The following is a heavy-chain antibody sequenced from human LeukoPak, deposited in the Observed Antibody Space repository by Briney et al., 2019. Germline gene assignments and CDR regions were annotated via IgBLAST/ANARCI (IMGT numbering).Heavy chain of an antibody. CDR2: INDYSGNT. Sequence: SETLSLTCDVFGGSFTDYFCTWIRHSPGQGLEWIGEINDYSGNTNYNPSLKSRVSISLEKSKNQFYLELRSVTAADTAVYYCARGRLAKIVVVHSFQYGMDVWGQGTTVTVSS. CDR3: ARGRLAKIVVVHSFQYGMDV. D-gene: IGHD3-22*01. V-gene: IGHV4-34*01. J-gene: IGHJ6*02. CDR1: GGSFTDYF.